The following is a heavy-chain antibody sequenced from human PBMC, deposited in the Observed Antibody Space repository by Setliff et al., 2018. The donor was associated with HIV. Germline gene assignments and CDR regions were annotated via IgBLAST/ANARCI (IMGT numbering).Heavy chain of an antibody. D-gene: IGHD3-9*01. V-gene: IGHV1-3*01. CDR1: GYTFSSYT. J-gene: IGHJ4*02. Sequence: ASVKVSCKASGYTFSSYTMHWVSQAPGQGLAWMGWINCGNGHSKYSQKFQDRVTFTRDTSASSAYMDLSSLRSEDSAVYYCVRGDDILTGYFRPYFFDYWGQGTLVTVSS. CDR3: VRGDDILTGYFRPYFFDY. CDR2: INCGNGHS.